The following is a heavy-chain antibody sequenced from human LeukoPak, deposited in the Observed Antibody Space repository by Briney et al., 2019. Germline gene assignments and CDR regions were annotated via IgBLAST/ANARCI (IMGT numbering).Heavy chain of an antibody. CDR3: AKYQLLSNWFDP. D-gene: IGHD2-2*01. V-gene: IGHV4-31*03. CDR2: IYYSGST. Sequence: SETLSLTCTVSGGPISSGGYYWSWIRQHPGKGLEWIGYIYYSGSTYYNPSLKSRVTISVDTSKNQFSLKLSSVTAADTAVYYCAKYQLLSNWFDPWGQGTLVTVSS. CDR1: GGPISSGGYY. J-gene: IGHJ5*02.